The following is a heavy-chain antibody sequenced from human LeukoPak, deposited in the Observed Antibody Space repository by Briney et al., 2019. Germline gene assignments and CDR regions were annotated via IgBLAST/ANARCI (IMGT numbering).Heavy chain of an antibody. CDR3: ARAPRWLQDYFNS. CDR1: CGSISSSTYY. J-gene: IGHJ4*02. D-gene: IGHD5-24*01. CDR2: IYYSGST. V-gene: IGHV4-39*07. Sequence: KSSETLSLTCTVSCGSISSSTYYWGWIRQSPGKGLEWIGSIYYSGSTYYNPSLKRRVTISVDTSKNQFSLKVNSVTAADTALYYCARAPRWLQDYFNSWGQGTLVTVSS.